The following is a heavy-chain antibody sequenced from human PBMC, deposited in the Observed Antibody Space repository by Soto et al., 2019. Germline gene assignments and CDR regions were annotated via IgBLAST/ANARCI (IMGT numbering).Heavy chain of an antibody. CDR3: ARSPPVAGTLSWFDP. D-gene: IGHD6-19*01. CDR2: IYYSGST. V-gene: IGHV4-31*03. Sequence: QVQLQESGPGLVKPSQTLSLTCTVSGGSISSGGYYWSWIRQHTGKGLEWIGYIYYSGSTYYNPSLKRRVTISVDTSKHQFSLKLSSVTAADTAVYYCARSPPVAGTLSWFDPWGQGTLVTVSS. CDR1: GGSISSGGYY. J-gene: IGHJ5*02.